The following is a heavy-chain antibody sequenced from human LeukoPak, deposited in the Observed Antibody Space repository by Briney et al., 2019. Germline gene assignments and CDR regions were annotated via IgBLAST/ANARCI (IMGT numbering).Heavy chain of an antibody. V-gene: IGHV3-11*04. J-gene: IGHJ5*02. CDR2: ISSSGSTI. D-gene: IGHD3-10*01. CDR1: GFTFSDYY. CDR3: ARDKVVRGSAFGSGWFDP. Sequence: GGSLRLSCAASGFTFSDYYMSWIRQAPWKGLEWVSYISSSGSTIYYADSVKGRFTISRDNAKNSLYLQMNSLRAEDTAVYYCARDKVVRGSAFGSGWFDPWGQGTLVIVSS.